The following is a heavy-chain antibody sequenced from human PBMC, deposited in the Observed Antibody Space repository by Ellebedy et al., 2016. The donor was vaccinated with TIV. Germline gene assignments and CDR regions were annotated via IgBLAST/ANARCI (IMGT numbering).Heavy chain of an antibody. Sequence: GSLRLSCAVSGDSISRSNWWSWVRQPPGTGLEWIGEIYHTGSTNYNPSLKSRVTISVDKSKNQFSLKLTSVTAADTAIYYCASLPDYRVGFVDAPMVWGHWGQGTLVTVSS. J-gene: IGHJ4*02. V-gene: IGHV4-4*02. CDR1: GDSISRSNW. CDR3: ASLPDYRVGFVDAPMVWGH. CDR2: IYHTGST. D-gene: IGHD3-10*01.